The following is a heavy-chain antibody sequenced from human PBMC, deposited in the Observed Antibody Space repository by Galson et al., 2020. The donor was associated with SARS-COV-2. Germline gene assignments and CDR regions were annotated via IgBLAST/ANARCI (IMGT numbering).Heavy chain of an antibody. V-gene: IGHV3-30*04. CDR3: ARSGPSLAGTMGAFDI. CDR1: GFTFFSYA. CDR2: ISYDGSER. J-gene: IGHJ3*02. Sequence: GGSLRLSCAASGFTFFSYAINWVRQAPGKGLEWVAVISYDGSERYYGDSVKGRFTISRDNSRNTLYLQVDSLRLEDTAVYYCARSGPSLAGTMGAFDIWGEGTMVTGSS. D-gene: IGHD6-19*01.